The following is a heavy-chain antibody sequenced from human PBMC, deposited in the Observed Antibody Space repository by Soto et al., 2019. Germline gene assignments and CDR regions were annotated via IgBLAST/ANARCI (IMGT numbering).Heavy chain of an antibody. Sequence: QVQLQESGPGLVRPSGTLSLTCAVSGASISSTTSGNWWSWVRQPPGKGLEWIGEIYHSGSTNYNPSLKSRVTMSVDKSKNRFSLKLSSVTAADTAVYYCARMVGATLVDFWGQGTLVTVSS. V-gene: IGHV4-4*02. D-gene: IGHD1-26*01. J-gene: IGHJ4*02. CDR3: ARMVGATLVDF. CDR2: IYHSGST. CDR1: GASISSTTSGNW.